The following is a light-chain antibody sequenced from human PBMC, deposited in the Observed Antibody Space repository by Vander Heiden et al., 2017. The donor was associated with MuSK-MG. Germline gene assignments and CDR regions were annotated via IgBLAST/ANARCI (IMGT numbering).Light chain of an antibody. CDR1: QRISSW. V-gene: IGKV1-5*03. CDR2: KAS. Sequence: DIQMTQSPSTLSASGGDRVTITCRASQRISSWLAWYQQKPGKAPKLLIYKASSLESGVPSRFSGSGSGTEFTLTISSLQPDDFATYYCQQYNSYSTWTFGQGTKVXIK. J-gene: IGKJ1*01. CDR3: QQYNSYSTWT.